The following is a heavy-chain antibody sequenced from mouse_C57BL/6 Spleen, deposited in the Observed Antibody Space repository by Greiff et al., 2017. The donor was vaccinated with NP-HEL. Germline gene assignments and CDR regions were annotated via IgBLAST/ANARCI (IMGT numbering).Heavy chain of an antibody. CDR1: GFTFTDYY. V-gene: IGHV7-3*01. CDR3: ARMPGSTFAY. Sequence: EVKLVESGGGLVQPGGSLSLSCAASGFTFTDYYMSWVRQPPGKALEWLGFIRNKANGYTTEYSASVKGRFTISRDNSQRILYLQMNALRAEDSATYCCARMPGSTFAYWGQGTLVTVSA. J-gene: IGHJ3*01. CDR2: IRNKANGYTT. D-gene: IGHD1-1*01.